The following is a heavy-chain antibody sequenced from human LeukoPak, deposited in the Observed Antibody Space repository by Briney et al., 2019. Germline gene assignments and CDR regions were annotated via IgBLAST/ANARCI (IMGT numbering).Heavy chain of an antibody. CDR3: ARGSLWFGELRY. J-gene: IGHJ4*02. CDR1: NYSISSGYY. Sequence: SETLSLTCTVSNYSISSGYYWAWIRQPPGKGLEWIGNIYHSGNTYYNPSLKSRVSLSVDTSEDQFSLKLSSVTAADTAVYYCARGSLWFGELRYWGQGPLVTVSS. V-gene: IGHV4-38-2*02. CDR2: IYHSGNT. D-gene: IGHD3-10*01.